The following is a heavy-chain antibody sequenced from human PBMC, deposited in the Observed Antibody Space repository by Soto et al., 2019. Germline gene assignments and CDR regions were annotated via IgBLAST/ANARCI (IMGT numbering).Heavy chain of an antibody. CDR3: ARGPQLELDYYYYGMDV. J-gene: IGHJ6*02. CDR1: GGTFSSYA. Sequence: SVKVSCKASGGTFSSYAISWVRQAPGQGLEWMGGIIPIFGTANYAQKFQGRVTITADESTSTAYMELSSLRSEDTAVYYCARGPQLELDYYYYGMDVWGQGTTVTVSS. CDR2: IIPIFGTA. V-gene: IGHV1-69*13. D-gene: IGHD1-1*01.